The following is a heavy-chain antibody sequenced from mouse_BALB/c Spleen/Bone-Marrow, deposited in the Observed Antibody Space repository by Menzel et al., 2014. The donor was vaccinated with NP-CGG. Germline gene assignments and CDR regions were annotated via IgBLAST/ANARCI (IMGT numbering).Heavy chain of an antibody. CDR3: ARGYYDDY. CDR1: GFTFTDYF. D-gene: IGHD2-4*01. Sequence: EVKVVESGGGLVQPGGSLRLSCATSGFTFTDYFMTWVRPPPGKALEWLGFIRNKANGYTTEYSASVKGRFTISRNNSQSILYLQMNTLRAEDSATYYCARGYYDDYWGQGTTLTVSS. CDR2: IRNKANGYTT. V-gene: IGHV7-3*02. J-gene: IGHJ2*01.